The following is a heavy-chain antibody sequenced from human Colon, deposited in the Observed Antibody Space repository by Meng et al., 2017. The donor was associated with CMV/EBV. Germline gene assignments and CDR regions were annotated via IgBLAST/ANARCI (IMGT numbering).Heavy chain of an antibody. D-gene: IGHD1-20*01. V-gene: IGHV1-2*02. Sequence: QVQLVQPGAEVKKPGASVKVSCKASGYTFTGYYMHWVRQAPGQGLEWMGWINPNSGGTNYAQKFQGRVTMTRDTSISTAYMELSRLRSDDTAVYYCARAPYNWNDEGWFDPWGQGTLVTVSS. CDR2: INPNSGGT. CDR1: GYTFTGYY. J-gene: IGHJ5*02. CDR3: ARAPYNWNDEGWFDP.